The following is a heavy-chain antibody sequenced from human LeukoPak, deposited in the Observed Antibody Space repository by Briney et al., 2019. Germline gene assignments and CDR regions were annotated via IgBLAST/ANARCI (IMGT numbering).Heavy chain of an antibody. CDR2: ISGSGNVT. J-gene: IGHJ4*02. CDR3: AKDRAGAN. Sequence: PGGSLRLSCVGSGFTFAKYAMTWVREAPGKGLEWVSVISGSGNVTYYSESVKGRFTISRDNSKRTLYLQMDSLRADDTAIYYCAKDRAGANWGQGTLALVSS. V-gene: IGHV3-23*01. CDR1: GFTFAKYA.